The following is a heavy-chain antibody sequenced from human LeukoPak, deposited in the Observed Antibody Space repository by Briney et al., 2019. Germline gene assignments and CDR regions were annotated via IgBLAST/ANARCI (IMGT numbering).Heavy chain of an antibody. J-gene: IGHJ4*02. V-gene: IGHV3-48*03. CDR2: ISSGGSTI. CDR3: ARVWQQLATLDY. Sequence: PGGSLRLSCAASGFTFSSYEMNWVRQAPGKGLEWVSYISSGGSTIYHADSVKGRFTISRDNAKNSLYLQMNSLRAEDTALYYCARVWQQLATLDYWGQGTLVTVSS. CDR1: GFTFSSYE. D-gene: IGHD6-13*01.